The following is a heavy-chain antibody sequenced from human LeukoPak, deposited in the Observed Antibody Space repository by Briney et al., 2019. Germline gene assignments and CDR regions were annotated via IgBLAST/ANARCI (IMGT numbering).Heavy chain of an antibody. Sequence: SETLSLTCTVSGGSISSYYWSWIRQPPGNGLEWIGYIYYSGSTNYNPSLKSRVTMSVDTSKNQFSLKLSSVTAADTAVYYCARDATQLHDAFDIWGQGTMVTVSS. CDR1: GGSISSYY. V-gene: IGHV4-59*12. J-gene: IGHJ3*02. D-gene: IGHD1-26*01. CDR2: IYYSGST. CDR3: ARDATQLHDAFDI.